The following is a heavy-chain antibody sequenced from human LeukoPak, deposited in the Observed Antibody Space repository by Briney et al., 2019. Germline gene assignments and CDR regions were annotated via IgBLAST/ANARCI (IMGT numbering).Heavy chain of an antibody. CDR2: ISYDGSNK. Sequence: GGSLRLSCAASGFTFSSYAMHWVRQAPGKGLEWVAVISYDGSNKYYADSVKGRFTISRDNSKNTLYLQMNSLRAEDTAVYYCARGLEVAVAAPRAFDIWGQGTMVTVSS. D-gene: IGHD6-19*01. CDR1: GFTFSSYA. CDR3: ARGLEVAVAAPRAFDI. V-gene: IGHV3-30-3*01. J-gene: IGHJ3*02.